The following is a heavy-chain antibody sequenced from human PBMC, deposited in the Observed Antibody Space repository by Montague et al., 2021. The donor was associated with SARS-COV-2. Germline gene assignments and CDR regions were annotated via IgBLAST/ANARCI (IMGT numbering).Heavy chain of an antibody. J-gene: IGHJ6*02. V-gene: IGHV2-70*01. CDR3: ARIPSLRYFDRSIISGQPPGYYYYYGMDV. Sequence: PALVKPTQTLTLTCTFSGFSLSTSGMCVSWIRQPPGKALEWLALIDWDDDKYYSTSLKTRLTISKDTSKNQVVLTMTNMDPVDTATYFCARIPSLRYFDRSIISGQPPGYYYYYGMDVWGQGTTVTVSS. CDR1: GFSLSTSGMC. D-gene: IGHD3-9*01. CDR2: IDWDDDK.